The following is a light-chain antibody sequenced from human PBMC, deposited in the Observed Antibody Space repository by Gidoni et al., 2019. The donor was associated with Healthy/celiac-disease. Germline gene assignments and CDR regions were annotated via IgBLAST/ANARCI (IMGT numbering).Light chain of an antibody. Sequence: LTQPASVSGSPGQSITISCTGTSSDVGGYNYVSWYQQHPGKAPKLMIYEVSNRPSEVSNRFSGSKSGNTASLTISGLQAEDEADYYCSSYTSSSTLHVVFGGGTKLTVL. CDR3: SSYTSSSTLHVV. CDR2: EVS. J-gene: IGLJ2*01. CDR1: SSDVGGYNY. V-gene: IGLV2-14*01.